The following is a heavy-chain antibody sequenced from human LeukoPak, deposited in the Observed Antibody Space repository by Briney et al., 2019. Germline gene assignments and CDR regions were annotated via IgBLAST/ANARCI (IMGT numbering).Heavy chain of an antibody. CDR2: ISYSGST. D-gene: IGHD3-22*01. J-gene: IGHJ4*02. CDR3: ARGKYDSGGYYLDY. Sequence: SETLSLTCTVSGGSISDYYWSWIRQPPGKGLEWIGYISYSGSTNYNPSLKSRVTISVDTSKNQFSLNLSSVTAADTAVYFCARGKYDSGGYYLDYWGQGTLVTVSS. V-gene: IGHV4-59*01. CDR1: GGSISDYY.